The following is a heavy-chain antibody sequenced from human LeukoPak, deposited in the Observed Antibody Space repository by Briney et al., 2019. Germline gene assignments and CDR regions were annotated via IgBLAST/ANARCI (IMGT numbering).Heavy chain of an antibody. V-gene: IGHV4-39*07. Sequence: SETLPLTCTVSGGSISSSSYWAWIRQPPGKGLEWIGNIYYSGSTYYNPSLKSRVTISVDTSKNHFSLKLSSVTAADTAVYNCARVGSSWPHYYFDYWGQGTLVTVSS. D-gene: IGHD6-13*01. J-gene: IGHJ4*02. CDR2: IYYSGST. CDR3: ARVGSSWPHYYFDY. CDR1: GGSISSSSY.